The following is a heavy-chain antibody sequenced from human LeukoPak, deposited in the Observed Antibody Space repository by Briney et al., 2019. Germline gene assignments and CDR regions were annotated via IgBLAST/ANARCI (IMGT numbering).Heavy chain of an antibody. D-gene: IGHD1-26*01. V-gene: IGHV3-23*01. CDR1: GFTFSSDA. CDR3: AKGGAQV. J-gene: IGHJ4*02. CDR2: ISSSGGST. Sequence: GGSLRLSCAASGFTFSSDAMRWVRQAPGKGLEWVSAISSSGGSTYYADSVRGRFIISRDSSKNTLYLQMNSLRAEDTAVYYCAKGGAQVGGQGTLVTVSS.